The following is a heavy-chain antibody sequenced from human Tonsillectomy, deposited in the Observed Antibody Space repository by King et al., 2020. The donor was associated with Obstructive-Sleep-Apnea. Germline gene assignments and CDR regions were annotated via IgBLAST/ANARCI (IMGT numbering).Heavy chain of an antibody. J-gene: IGHJ4*02. CDR2: IYYSGST. CDR1: GGSISSYY. CDR3: ARHVPLGGATTDY. V-gene: IGHV4-59*08. Sequence: QLQESGPGLVKPSETLSLTCTVSGGSISSYYWSWIRQPPGKGLEWIGYIYYSGSTNYNPSLKSRVTISVDTSKNQFSLKLSSVTAADTAVDYCARHVPLGGATTDYWGQGTLVTVSS. D-gene: IGHD1-26*01.